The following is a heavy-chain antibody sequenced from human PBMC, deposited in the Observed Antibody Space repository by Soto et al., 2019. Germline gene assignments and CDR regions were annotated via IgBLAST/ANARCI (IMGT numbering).Heavy chain of an antibody. V-gene: IGHV3-30*18. CDR3: AKGLLAIVGTTLPRDAFNI. Sequence: PEGSLRLSCAASGFSFTTYVMHWVRQAPGKGLEWVAVISHDGSYKYYGDAVKGRFTISRDTSKNAVYLEMNSLRPEDTAVYYCAKGLLAIVGTTLPRDAFNIWGQGTMGTVS. J-gene: IGHJ3*02. CDR1: GFSFTTYV. D-gene: IGHD1-26*01. CDR2: ISHDGSYK.